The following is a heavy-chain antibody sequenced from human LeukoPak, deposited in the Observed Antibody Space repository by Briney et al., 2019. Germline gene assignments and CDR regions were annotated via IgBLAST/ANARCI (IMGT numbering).Heavy chain of an antibody. V-gene: IGHV3-48*03. D-gene: IGHD4-11*01. J-gene: IGHJ4*02. CDR1: GFTFSSYE. Sequence: GGSLRLSCAASGFTFSSYEMNWVRQAPGKGLEWVSYISSSGSTIYYADSVKGRFTISRDNAKNSLYLQMNSLRAEDTAVYCCARLNSNAGYDYWGQGTLVTVSS. CDR3: ARLNSNAGYDY. CDR2: ISSSGSTI.